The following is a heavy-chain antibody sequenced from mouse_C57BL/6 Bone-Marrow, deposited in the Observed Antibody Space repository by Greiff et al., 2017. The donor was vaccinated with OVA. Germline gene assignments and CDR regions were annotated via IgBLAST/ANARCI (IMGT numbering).Heavy chain of an antibody. CDR3: ARCDGSSPLYFDY. D-gene: IGHD1-1*01. V-gene: IGHV1-53*01. J-gene: IGHJ2*01. CDR1: GYTFTSYW. Sequence: QVQLQQPGTELVKPGASVKLSCKASGYTFTSYWMHWVKQRPGQGLEWIGNINPSNGGTNYNEKFKSKATLTVDKSPSTAYMQLSSLTSEDSAVYYCARCDGSSPLYFDYWGQGTTLTVSS. CDR2: INPSNGGT.